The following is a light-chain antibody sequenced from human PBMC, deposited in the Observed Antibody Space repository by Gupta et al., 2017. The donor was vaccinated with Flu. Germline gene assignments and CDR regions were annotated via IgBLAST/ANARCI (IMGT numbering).Light chain of an antibody. Sequence: VTQSPATLSVSPGERATLTCRSSANVERNLPWFQQKPGQAPSPLIYVASTRKTGIPARFSASGSGTEFTLTITGLQSEDFAVDNCQQYSNCTPSITFGQGTRLDNK. CDR2: VAS. V-gene: IGKV3-15*01. CDR3: QQYSNCTPSIT. J-gene: IGKJ5*01. CDR1: ANVERN.